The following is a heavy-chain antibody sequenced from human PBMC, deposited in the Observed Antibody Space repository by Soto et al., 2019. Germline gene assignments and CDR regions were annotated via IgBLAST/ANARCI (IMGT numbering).Heavy chain of an antibody. J-gene: IGHJ4*02. CDR3: ARHRNGYNPLDY. Sequence: EXLETSCESSGVXLTTYMVVLVRHMPGKGLEFMGIIHPADSDTRYSPSFQGQVTSSADNSIITAHLQWSSLKASDTAMYYCARHRNGYNPLDYWAQATLGTV. V-gene: IGHV5-51*01. D-gene: IGHD5-12*01. CDR2: IHPADSDT. CDR1: GVXLTTYM.